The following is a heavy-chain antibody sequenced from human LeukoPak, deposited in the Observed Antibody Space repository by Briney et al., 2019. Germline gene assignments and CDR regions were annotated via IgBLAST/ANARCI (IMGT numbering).Heavy chain of an antibody. CDR2: INPSGGST. CDR1: GYTFTSYY. CDR3: ARDCTNGVCSIPFDY. V-gene: IGHV1-46*01. D-gene: IGHD2-8*01. Sequence: ASVKVSCKASGYTFTSYYMHWVRQAPGQGLERMGIINPSGGSTSYAQKFQGRVTMTRDTSTSTVYMELSSLRSEDTAVYYCARDCTNGVCSIPFDYWGQGTLVTVSS. J-gene: IGHJ4*02.